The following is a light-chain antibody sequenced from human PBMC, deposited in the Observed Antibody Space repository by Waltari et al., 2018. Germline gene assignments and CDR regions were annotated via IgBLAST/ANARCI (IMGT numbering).Light chain of an antibody. CDR2: AAS. V-gene: IGKV1-NL1*01. CDR1: QGISNS. Sequence: DIQMTQSPSSLSASVGDRVTITCRASQGISNSLAWYQPKPGKAPKLLLYAASRLESGVPSSFSCSGSGTEYTLTISSLQPEDFVTYYFQHYYSTPYTFDDGTKLEIK. CDR3: QHYYSTPYT. J-gene: IGKJ2*01.